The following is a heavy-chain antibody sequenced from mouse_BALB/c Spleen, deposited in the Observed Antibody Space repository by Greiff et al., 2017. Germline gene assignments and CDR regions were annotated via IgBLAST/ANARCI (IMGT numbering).Heavy chain of an antibody. D-gene: IGHD1-2*01. Sequence: EVKLMESGGGLVKPGGSLKLSCAASGFTFSDYYMYWVRQTPEKRLEWVATISDGGSYTYYPDSVKGRFTISRDNAKNNLYLQMSSLKSEDTAMYYCARDLDYGYGYAMDYWGQGTSVTVSS. CDR1: GFTFSDYY. J-gene: IGHJ4*01. CDR2: ISDGGSYT. CDR3: ARDLDYGYGYAMDY. V-gene: IGHV5-4*02.